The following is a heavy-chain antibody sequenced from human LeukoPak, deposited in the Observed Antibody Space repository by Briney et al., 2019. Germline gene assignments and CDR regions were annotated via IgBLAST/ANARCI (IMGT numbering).Heavy chain of an antibody. Sequence: SVKVSFTASGGTFSIYAISWVRQAPGQGLEWMGGIIPIFGTANYAQKFQGRVTITADESTSTAYMELSSLRSEDTAVYYCARDGRYDFWSGYYPFDYWGQGTLVTVSS. J-gene: IGHJ4*02. D-gene: IGHD3-3*01. V-gene: IGHV1-69*13. CDR1: GGTFSIYA. CDR3: ARDGRYDFWSGYYPFDY. CDR2: IIPIFGTA.